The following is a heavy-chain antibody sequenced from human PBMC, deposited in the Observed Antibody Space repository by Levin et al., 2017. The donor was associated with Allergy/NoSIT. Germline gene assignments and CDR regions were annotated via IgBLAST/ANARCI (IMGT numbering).Heavy chain of an antibody. CDR2: INSDGSST. D-gene: IGHD4-11*01. CDR1: GFTFSSYW. V-gene: IGHV3-74*01. CDR3: ARDRGRGLHVDY. Sequence: GESLKISCAASGFTFSSYWMHWVRQAPGKGLVWVSRINSDGSSTSYADSVKGRFTISRDNAKNTLYLQMNSLRAEDTAVYYCARDRGRGLHVDYWGQGTLVTVSS. J-gene: IGHJ4*02.